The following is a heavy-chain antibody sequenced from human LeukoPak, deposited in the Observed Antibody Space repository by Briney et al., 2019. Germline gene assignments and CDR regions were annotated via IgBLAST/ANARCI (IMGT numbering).Heavy chain of an antibody. J-gene: IGHJ4*02. V-gene: IGHV4-4*07. D-gene: IGHD2-8*01. CDR3: SRENGAFSPFGY. CDR2: IFTSGSS. CDR1: GGSISGYY. Sequence: SETLSLTCTVSGGSISGYYWTWIRQPAGKGLECIGRIFTSGSSNYNPSLSSRAIMTVDTSNNHLSLKLTSVTAADTAVYYCSRENGAFSPFGYWGQGTLVTVSS.